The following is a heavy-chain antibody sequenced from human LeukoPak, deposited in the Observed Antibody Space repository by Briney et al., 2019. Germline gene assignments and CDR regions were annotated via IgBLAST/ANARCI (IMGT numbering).Heavy chain of an antibody. CDR3: SRNSTYDYVWGSYRYGGRDFDY. CDR2: INSDGSST. J-gene: IGHJ4*02. CDR1: GFTFSSYW. V-gene: IGHV3-74*01. D-gene: IGHD3-16*02. Sequence: GGSLRLSRAAPGFTFSSYWMHWVRQAPGKGLVWVSRINSDGSSTSYADSGKGRFTISRDNAKKKLYLQMTSMRADETAVYYWSRNSTYDYVWGSYRYGGRDFDYWGQGTLVTVSS.